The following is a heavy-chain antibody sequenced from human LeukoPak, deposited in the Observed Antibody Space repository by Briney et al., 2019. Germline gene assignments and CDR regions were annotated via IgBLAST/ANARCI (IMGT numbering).Heavy chain of an antibody. V-gene: IGHV4-31*03. D-gene: IGHD2-15*01. Sequence: SETLSLTCTVSGGSISSGGYYWSWIRQHPGTGLEWIGYIYYSGSTYYNPSLKRRVTISVDTSKNQFSLKLSSVTAADTAVYYCARNKGSGYCSGGSCPPGYWGQGTLVTVSS. CDR1: GGSISSGGYY. J-gene: IGHJ4*02. CDR2: IYYSGST. CDR3: ARNKGSGYCSGGSCPPGY.